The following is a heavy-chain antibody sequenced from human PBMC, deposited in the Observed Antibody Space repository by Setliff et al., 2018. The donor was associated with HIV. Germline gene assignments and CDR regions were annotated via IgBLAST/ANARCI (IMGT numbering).Heavy chain of an antibody. Sequence: GGSLRLSCAASGFTLTSYSMTWVRQAPGKGLEWVSFISSSSSTIYYADSVKGRFTISRDNAKNSLSLQMNSLRAEDTAVYYCARGPYTIDYWGQGTLVTVSS. CDR3: ARGPYTIDY. J-gene: IGHJ4*02. V-gene: IGHV3-48*04. D-gene: IGHD3-16*01. CDR2: ISSSSSTI. CDR1: GFTLTSYS.